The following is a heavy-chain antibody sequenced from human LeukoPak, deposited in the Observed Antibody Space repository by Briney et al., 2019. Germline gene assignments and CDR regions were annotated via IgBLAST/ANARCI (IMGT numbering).Heavy chain of an antibody. CDR1: GFTFDDYA. J-gene: IGHJ3*02. Sequence: GGSLRLSCAASGFTFDDYAMHWVRQAPGKGLEWVSGISWNSGSIGYADSVKGRFTISRDNAKNSLYLQMNSLRAEDTALYYCAKDMGPRYCSSTSCRFDAFDIWGQGTMVTVSS. CDR3: AKDMGPRYCSSTSCRFDAFDI. CDR2: ISWNSGSI. V-gene: IGHV3-9*01. D-gene: IGHD2-2*01.